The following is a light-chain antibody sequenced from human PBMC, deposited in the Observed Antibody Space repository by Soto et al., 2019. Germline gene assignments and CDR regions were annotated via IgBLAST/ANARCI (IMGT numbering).Light chain of an antibody. Sequence: QPVLTQPPSASGTPGQRVTISCSGSSSNIGSNHVNWYQHLPGTAPKLLIYNNDQRPSGVPDRFSGSKSGTSASLAISGLHSEDEADYYCAAWDDTLNGVFGGGTQLTVL. V-gene: IGLV1-44*01. J-gene: IGLJ2*01. CDR3: AAWDDTLNGV. CDR2: NND. CDR1: SSNIGSNH.